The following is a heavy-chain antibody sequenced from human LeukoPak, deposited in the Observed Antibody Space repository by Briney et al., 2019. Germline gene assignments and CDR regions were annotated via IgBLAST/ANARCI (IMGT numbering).Heavy chain of an antibody. CDR3: AKMEAYSYGPFGY. V-gene: IGHV3-23*01. J-gene: IGHJ4*02. Sequence: GGSLRLSCAASGFTFSSYAMSWVRQAPGKGLEWVSAISGSGGSTYYADSVRGRFTISRDNSKNTLYLQMNSLRAEDTAVYYCAKMEAYSYGPFGYWGQGTLVTVSS. CDR2: ISGSGGST. D-gene: IGHD5-18*01. CDR1: GFTFSSYA.